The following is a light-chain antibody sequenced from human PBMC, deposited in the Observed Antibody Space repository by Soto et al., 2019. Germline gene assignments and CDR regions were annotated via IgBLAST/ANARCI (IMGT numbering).Light chain of an antibody. CDR3: QRYGTSFS. J-gene: IGKJ4*01. CDR2: DAS. V-gene: IGKV3-20*01. CDR1: QSVYNNY. Sequence: EIVLTQSPGTLSLSPGDRATLSCRASQSVYNNYLAWYQQKPGQAPRLLIYDASARFTGIPDRFSGSGSGTEFTLTTSRLEPEDFAVYYCQRYGTSFSFGGGTKVEIK.